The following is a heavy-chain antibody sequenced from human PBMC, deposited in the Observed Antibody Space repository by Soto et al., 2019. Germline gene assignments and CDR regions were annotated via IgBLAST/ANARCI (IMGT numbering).Heavy chain of an antibody. CDR3: ARDRVVVVPAAPPWGYYGMDV. V-gene: IGHV3-33*01. D-gene: IGHD2-2*01. CDR2: IWYDGSNK. CDR1: GFTFSSYG. J-gene: IGHJ6*02. Sequence: RGSLRLSCAASGFTFSSYGMHWVRQAPGKGLEWVAVIWYDGSNKYYADSVKGRFTISRDNSKNTLYLQMNSLRAEDTAVYYCARDRVVVVPAAPPWGYYGMDVWGQGTTVTVSS.